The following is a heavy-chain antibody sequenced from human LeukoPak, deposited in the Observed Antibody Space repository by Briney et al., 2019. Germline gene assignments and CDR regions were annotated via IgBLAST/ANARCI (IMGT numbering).Heavy chain of an antibody. CDR2: IVVGSGNT. CDR3: AAPRGYYGSGSNYYYYMDV. J-gene: IGHJ6*03. D-gene: IGHD3-10*01. CDR1: GFTFTSSA. V-gene: IGHV1-58*01. Sequence: LVKVSCKASGFTFTSSAVQWVRQARGQRLEWIGWIVVGSGNTNYAQKFQERVTITRDMSTSTAYMELSSLRSEDTAVYYCAAPRGYYGSGSNYYYYMDVWGKGTTVAVSS.